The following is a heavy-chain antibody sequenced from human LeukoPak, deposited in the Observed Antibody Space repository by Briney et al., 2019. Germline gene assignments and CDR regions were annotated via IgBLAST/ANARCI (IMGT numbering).Heavy chain of an antibody. J-gene: IGHJ6*02. Sequence: GGSLRLSCAASGFTFSSYAMSWVRQAPGKGLEWVSAISGSGGSTYYADSVKGRFTISRDNSKNTLYLQMNSLRAEDTAVYYCARARASRDSSGYYPYYYYYYGMDVWGQGTTVTVSS. D-gene: IGHD3-22*01. CDR3: ARARASRDSSGYYPYYYYYYGMDV. CDR1: GFTFSSYA. CDR2: ISGSGGST. V-gene: IGHV3-23*01.